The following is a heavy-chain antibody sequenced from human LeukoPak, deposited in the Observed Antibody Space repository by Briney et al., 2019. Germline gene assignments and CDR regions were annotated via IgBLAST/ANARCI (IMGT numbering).Heavy chain of an antibody. V-gene: IGHV5-51*01. CDR2: ISPGDSDT. D-gene: IGHD2-15*01. CDR3: ARLEGVAATPGRSWVGYYYYGMDV. J-gene: IGHJ6*02. Sequence: GESLKLSCKASGYSFTSYWIGWVRQMPGKGLEWMAIISPGDSDTRYTPSFQGQVTISADKSISTAYLQWSSLKASDTDMYYCARLEGVAATPGRSWVGYYYYGMDVWGQGTTVTVSS. CDR1: GYSFTSYW.